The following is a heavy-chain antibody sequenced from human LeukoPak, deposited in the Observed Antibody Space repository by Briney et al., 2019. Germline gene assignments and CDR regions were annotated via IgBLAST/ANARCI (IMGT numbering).Heavy chain of an antibody. CDR3: AKDSPDYDILTGYSPLDY. D-gene: IGHD3-9*01. J-gene: IGHJ4*02. Sequence: GGSLRLSCAASGTTFEDYAMHWVRQAPGKGLEWVSFISGDGGTTYYPDSVKGRFTISRDNSRNSLYLQMNSLRAEDTAVYYCAKDSPDYDILTGYSPLDYWGQGTLVTVSS. CDR1: GTTFEDYA. CDR2: ISGDGGTT. V-gene: IGHV3-43*02.